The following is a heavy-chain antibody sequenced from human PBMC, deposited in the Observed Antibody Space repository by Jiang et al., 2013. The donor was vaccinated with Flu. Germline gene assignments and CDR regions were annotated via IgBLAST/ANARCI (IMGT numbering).Heavy chain of an antibody. CDR3: ARGRGYYDSSGYYYVYFDY. Sequence: RLLKPSETLSLTCAVYGGSFSGYYWSWIRQPPGKGLEWIGEINHSGSTNYNPSLKSRVTISVDTSKNQFSLKLSSVTAADTAVYYCARGRGYYDSSGYYYVYFDYVGPGNPGPPSPQ. D-gene: IGHD3-22*01. CDR1: GGSFSGYY. V-gene: IGHV4-34*01. CDR2: INHSGST. J-gene: IGHJ4*02.